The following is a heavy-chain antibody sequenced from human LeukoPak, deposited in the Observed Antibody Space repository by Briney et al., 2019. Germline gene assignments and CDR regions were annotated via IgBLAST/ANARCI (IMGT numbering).Heavy chain of an antibody. CDR1: GGSISGYY. D-gene: IGHD3-16*02. J-gene: IGHJ4*02. Sequence: SETLSLACTVSGGSISGYYWSWIRQPPGKGLEWIGYIYYSGSTNYNPSLKSRVTISVDTSKNQFSLKLSSVTAADTAVYYGARGTYDYVWGSYRYVFDYWGQGTLVTVSS. V-gene: IGHV4-59*01. CDR3: ARGTYDYVWGSYRYVFDY. CDR2: IYYSGST.